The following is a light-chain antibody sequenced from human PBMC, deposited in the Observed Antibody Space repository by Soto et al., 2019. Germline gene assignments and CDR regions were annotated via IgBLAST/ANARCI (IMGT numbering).Light chain of an antibody. Sequence: QAVVTQPPSASGTPGQRVTISCSGSSSNIGSNYVYWYQQLPGTAPKLLIYSNNQRPSRVPDRFSGSKSGTSASLAISGLRSEDEADYYCAAWDDSLSGWVFGGGTKLTVL. CDR1: SSNIGSNY. CDR3: AAWDDSLSGWV. J-gene: IGLJ3*02. CDR2: SNN. V-gene: IGLV1-47*02.